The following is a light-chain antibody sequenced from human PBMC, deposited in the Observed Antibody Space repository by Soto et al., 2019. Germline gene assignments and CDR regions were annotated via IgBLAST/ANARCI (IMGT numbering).Light chain of an antibody. CDR3: GSWDDSLSVVV. Sequence: QSVLTQPPSVSAAPGQTVTISCSGSSPNIGKNYVSWYQHLPGTAPKLLIYENDKRPSGIPDRFSASKSGTSATLGITGLQTGDEANYYCGSWDDSLSVVVFGGGTKLTVL. J-gene: IGLJ3*02. CDR2: END. CDR1: SPNIGKNY. V-gene: IGLV1-51*02.